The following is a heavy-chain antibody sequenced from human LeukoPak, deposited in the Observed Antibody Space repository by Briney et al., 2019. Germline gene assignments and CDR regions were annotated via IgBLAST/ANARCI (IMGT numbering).Heavy chain of an antibody. CDR3: AAALVVAGLTD. J-gene: IGHJ4*02. D-gene: IGHD6-19*01. V-gene: IGHV4-34*08. Sequence: GSLRLSCAASGFTFSGYSMNWVRQPPGKGLEWIGEINHSGSTNYNPSLKSRVTISVDTSKNQFSLRLTSVTAADTAVYYCAAALVVAGLTDWGQGTLVTVSS. CDR2: INHSGST. CDR1: GFTFSGYS.